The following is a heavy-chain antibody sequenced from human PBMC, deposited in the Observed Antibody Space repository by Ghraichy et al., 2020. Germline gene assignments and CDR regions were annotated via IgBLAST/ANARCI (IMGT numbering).Heavy chain of an antibody. CDR2: ISWNSGSI. CDR1: GFTFDDYA. J-gene: IGHJ2*01. V-gene: IGHV3-9*01. CDR3: AKTPFNIVGAWYFDL. Sequence: GGSLRLSCAASGFTFDDYAMHWVRQAPGKGLEWVSGISWNSGSIGYADSVKGRFTISRDNAKNSLYLQMNSLRAEDTALYYCAKTPFNIVGAWYFDLWGRGTLVTVSS. D-gene: IGHD1-26*01.